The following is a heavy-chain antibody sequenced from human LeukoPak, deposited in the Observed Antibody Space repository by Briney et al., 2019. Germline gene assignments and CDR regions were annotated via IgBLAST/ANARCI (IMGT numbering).Heavy chain of an antibody. D-gene: IGHD3-10*01. CDR2: ITGGAVGT. CDR1: GFTFSSHV. Sequence: GGSLRLSCAASGFTFSSHVMTWVRQAPGRGLGWVTAITGGAVGTYYADSVKGRFSISRDNSNNTLYLQMNSLRAEDTAVYYCARGIRGPPYLDYWGQGTLVTVSS. V-gene: IGHV3-23*01. CDR3: ARGIRGPPYLDY. J-gene: IGHJ4*01.